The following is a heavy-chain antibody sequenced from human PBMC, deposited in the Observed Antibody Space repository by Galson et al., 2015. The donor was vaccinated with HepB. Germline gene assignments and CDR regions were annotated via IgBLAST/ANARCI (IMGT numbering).Heavy chain of an antibody. J-gene: IGHJ4*02. CDR3: ARGRGRGYSYGCFDY. CDR1: GGSFSGYY. Sequence: SETLSLTCAVYGGSFSGYYWSWIRQPPGKGLEWIGEINHSGSTNYNPSLKSRVTISVDTSKNQFSLKLSSVTAADTAVYYCARGRGRGYSYGCFDYWGQGTLVTVSS. D-gene: IGHD5-18*01. V-gene: IGHV4-34*01. CDR2: INHSGST.